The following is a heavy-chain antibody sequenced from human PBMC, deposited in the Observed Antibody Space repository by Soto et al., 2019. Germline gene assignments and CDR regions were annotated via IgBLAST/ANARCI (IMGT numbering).Heavy chain of an antibody. CDR3: ARAGYSDGRGAFDI. D-gene: IGHD5-18*01. V-gene: IGHV3-66*01. CDR2: IYSGGST. Sequence: GGSLRLSCAASGFTVSSNYMSWVRQAPGKGLEWVSVIYSGGSTYYADSVKGRFTISRDNSKNTLYLQMNSLRAEDTAVYYCARAGYSDGRGAFDIWGQGTMVTVSS. J-gene: IGHJ3*02. CDR1: GFTVSSNY.